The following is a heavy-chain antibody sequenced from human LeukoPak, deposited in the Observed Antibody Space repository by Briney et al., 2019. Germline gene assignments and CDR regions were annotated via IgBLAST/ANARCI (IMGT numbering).Heavy chain of an antibody. CDR2: IYHSGST. CDR1: GGSISSGGYS. J-gene: IGHJ5*02. Sequence: SETLSLTCAVSGGSISSGGYSWSWIRQPPGKGLEWIGYIYHSGSTYYNPSLESRVTISVDRSKNQFSLKLSSVTAADTAVYYCARGVRVRGGNWFDPWGQGTLVTVSS. D-gene: IGHD3-10*01. V-gene: IGHV4-30-2*01. CDR3: ARGVRVRGGNWFDP.